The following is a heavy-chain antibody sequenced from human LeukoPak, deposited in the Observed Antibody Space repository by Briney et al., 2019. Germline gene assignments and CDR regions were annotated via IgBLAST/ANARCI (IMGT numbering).Heavy chain of an antibody. CDR2: MNPNSGNT. D-gene: IGHD3-3*01. CDR1: GYTFTSYD. CDR3: AISWGPLRFSWRRGYYGMDV. J-gene: IGHJ6*02. V-gene: IGHV1-8*01. Sequence: ASVKVSCKASGYTFTSYDINWVRQATGQGLEWMGWMNPNSGNTGYAQKFQGRVTMARNTSISTAYMELSSLRSEDTAVYYCAISWGPLRFSWRRGYYGMDVWGQGTTVTASS.